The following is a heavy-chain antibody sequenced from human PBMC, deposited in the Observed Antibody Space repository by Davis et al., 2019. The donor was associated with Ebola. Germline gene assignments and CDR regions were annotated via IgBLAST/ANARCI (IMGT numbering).Heavy chain of an antibody. J-gene: IGHJ6*02. CDR1: GFTFSSYS. D-gene: IGHD3-3*01. V-gene: IGHV3-21*01. CDR2: ISSSSSYI. Sequence: GESLKISCAASGFTFSSYSMNWVRQAPGKGLEWVSSISSSSSYIYYADSVKGRFTISRDNAKNSLYLQMNSLRAEDTAVYYCARDAFFTSVFYYGMDVWGQGTTVTVSS. CDR3: ARDAFFTSVFYYGMDV.